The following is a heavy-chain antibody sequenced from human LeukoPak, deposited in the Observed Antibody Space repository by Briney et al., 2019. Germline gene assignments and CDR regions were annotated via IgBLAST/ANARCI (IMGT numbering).Heavy chain of an antibody. Sequence: GGSLRLSCAASGFTLSSYWMSWVRQAPGKGLEWVANIKQTGGEKYYVDSVKGRFTISRDNAKNSLYLQMNSLRAEDTAVYYCAREYSSGWTDYYYYYYMDVWGKGTTVTISS. J-gene: IGHJ6*03. D-gene: IGHD6-19*01. V-gene: IGHV3-7*01. CDR2: IKQTGGEK. CDR1: GFTLSSYW. CDR3: AREYSSGWTDYYYYYYMDV.